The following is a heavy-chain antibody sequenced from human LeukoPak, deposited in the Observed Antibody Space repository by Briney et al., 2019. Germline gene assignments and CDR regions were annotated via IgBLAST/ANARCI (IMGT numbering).Heavy chain of an antibody. CDR3: ARGGYYYGSGSYSLSNAKNYYYYYYMDV. CDR2: INPSGGST. CDR1: GYTFTSYY. Sequence: ASVKVSCKASGYTFTSYYMHWVRQAPGQGLEWMGIINPSGGSTSYAQKFQGRVTMTRDMSTSTVYMELSSLRSEDTAVYYCARGGYYYGSGSYSLSNAKNYYYYYYMDVWGKGTTVTISS. V-gene: IGHV1-46*01. J-gene: IGHJ6*03. D-gene: IGHD3-10*01.